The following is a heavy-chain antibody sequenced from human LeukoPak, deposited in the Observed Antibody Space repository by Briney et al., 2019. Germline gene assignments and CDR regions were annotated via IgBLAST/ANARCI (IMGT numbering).Heavy chain of an antibody. CDR2: MNCYSGST. Sequence: ASVKVSCKASGYSFTSNDSNWVRQAPGQGLEWMGWMNCYSGSTGYAKKFQGRVTFTRNTSISTSYMELSSLRSEDTAVYYCARGLRARTDFYYYMDVWGKGTTVIVSS. CDR3: ARGLRARTDFYYYMDV. V-gene: IGHV1-8*03. D-gene: IGHD1-1*01. CDR1: GYSFTSND. J-gene: IGHJ6*03.